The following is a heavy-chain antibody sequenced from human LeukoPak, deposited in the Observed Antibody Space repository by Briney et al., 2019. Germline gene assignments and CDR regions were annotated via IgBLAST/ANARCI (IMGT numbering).Heavy chain of an antibody. D-gene: IGHD4-17*01. CDR1: GFTFSSYE. Sequence: PGGSLRLSCAASGFTFSSYEMNWVRQAPGKGLEWVSYISSSGSTIYYADSVKGRFTTSRDNAKNSLYLQMNSLRAEDTAVYYCARDYIPPYGDPRSDWGQGTLVTVSS. J-gene: IGHJ4*02. CDR3: ARDYIPPYGDPRSD. CDR2: ISSSGSTI. V-gene: IGHV3-48*03.